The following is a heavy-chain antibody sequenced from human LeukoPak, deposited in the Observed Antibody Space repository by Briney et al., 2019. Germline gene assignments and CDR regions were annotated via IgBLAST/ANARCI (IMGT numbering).Heavy chain of an antibody. CDR1: GGTFSSYA. CDR3: ARDPVRGWPSAEYFQH. J-gene: IGHJ1*01. V-gene: IGHV1-69*05. CDR2: IIPIFGTA. Sequence: LVQSGAEVKKPGSSVKVSRKASGGTFSSYAISWVRQAPGQGLEWMGGIIPIFGTANYAQKFQGRVTITTDESTSTAYMELSSLRSEDTAVYYRARDPVRGWPSAEYFQHWGQGTLVTVSS. D-gene: IGHD6-19*01.